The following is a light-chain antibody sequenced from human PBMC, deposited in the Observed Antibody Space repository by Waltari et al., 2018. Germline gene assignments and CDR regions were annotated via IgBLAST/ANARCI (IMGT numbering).Light chain of an antibody. J-gene: IGLJ3*02. CDR3: SSYTTSSTWV. CDR2: EVA. CDR1: SSAVGGQNH. Sequence: QSALTQPASVSGSPGPSITISCTGTSSAVGGQNHVCWYQQYPGKAPKLIIYEVANRPSGVSNRFSGSKSGNMASLTISGLQAEDEADYYCSSYTTSSTWVFGGGTKLTVL. V-gene: IGLV2-14*01.